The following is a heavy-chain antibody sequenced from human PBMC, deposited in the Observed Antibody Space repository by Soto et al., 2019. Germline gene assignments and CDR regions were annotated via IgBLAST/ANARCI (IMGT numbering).Heavy chain of an antibody. V-gene: IGHV3-48*01. CDR3: ARGDMDV. Sequence: GGSLRLSCAASGFTFSSYSMNWVRQAPGKGLEWVSYITSTSTIYYADSVKGRFTISRDNAKNSLYLQMNSLRVEDTAVYYCARGDMDVWGQGTTVTVPS. CDR2: ITSTSTI. D-gene: IGHD3-10*01. J-gene: IGHJ6*02. CDR1: GFTFSSYS.